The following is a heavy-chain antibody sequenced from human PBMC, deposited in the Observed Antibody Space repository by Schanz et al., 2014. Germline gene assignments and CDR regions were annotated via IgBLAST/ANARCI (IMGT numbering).Heavy chain of an antibody. CDR1: GFTFSASA. J-gene: IGHJ4*02. CDR3: ARDPNTSAWLPYFDT. Sequence: EVQLLESGGTVVQPGGSLRVSCAASGFTFSASAMHWVRQAPGKGLEWVANIKQDGSEKYYVDSVKGRFTISRDNSKNTVYLQMNSLRTDDTAMYYCARDPNTSAWLPYFDTWGQGTLVTVSS. V-gene: IGHV3-7*01. D-gene: IGHD6-19*01. CDR2: IKQDGSEK.